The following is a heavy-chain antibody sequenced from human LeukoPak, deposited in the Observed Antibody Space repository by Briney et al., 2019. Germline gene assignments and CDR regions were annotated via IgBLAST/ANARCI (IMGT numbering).Heavy chain of an antibody. J-gene: IGHJ4*02. CDR2: ISAYNGNT. V-gene: IGHV1-18*01. Sequence: ASVKVSCKASGYTFTSYGISWVRQAPGQGLEWMGWISAYNGNTNYAQKLQGRVTMTTDTSTSTAYMELRSLRSDDTAVYYCARLPRDYDFWSGLRFYFDYWGQGTLVTVSS. D-gene: IGHD3-3*01. CDR3: ARLPRDYDFWSGLRFYFDY. CDR1: GYTFTSYG.